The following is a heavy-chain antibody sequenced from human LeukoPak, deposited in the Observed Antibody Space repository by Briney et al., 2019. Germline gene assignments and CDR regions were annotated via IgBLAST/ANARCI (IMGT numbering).Heavy chain of an antibody. Sequence: ASVKVSCKASGYTFTSYGISWVRQAPGQGLEWMGWISAYNGNTNYAQKLQGRVTMTTDTSTSTAYMELRSLRSDDTAVYYCARDQIRVYSSSSGYWGQGTLVTVSS. D-gene: IGHD6-6*01. CDR1: GYTFTSYG. V-gene: IGHV1-18*01. CDR3: ARDQIRVYSSSSGY. J-gene: IGHJ4*02. CDR2: ISAYNGNT.